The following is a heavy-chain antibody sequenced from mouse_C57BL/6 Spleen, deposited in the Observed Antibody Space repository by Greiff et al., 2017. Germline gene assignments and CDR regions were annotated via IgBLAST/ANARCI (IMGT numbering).Heavy chain of an antibody. J-gene: IGHJ2*01. CDR1: GFTFSDYY. D-gene: IGHD2-1*01. V-gene: IGHV5-16*01. Sequence: EVMLVESEGGLVQPGSSMKLSCTASGFTFSDYYMAWVRQVPEKGLEWVANINYDGSSTYYLDSLKSRFIISRDNAKNILYLQMSSLKSEDTATYYCARDRAYGNSYYFDYWGQGTTLTVSS. CDR3: ARDRAYGNSYYFDY. CDR2: INYDGSST.